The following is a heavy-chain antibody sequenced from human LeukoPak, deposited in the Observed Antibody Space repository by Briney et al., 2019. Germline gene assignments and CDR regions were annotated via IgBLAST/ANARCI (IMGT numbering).Heavy chain of an antibody. J-gene: IGHJ3*02. CDR1: GYTFTGYY. D-gene: IGHD3-22*01. CDR3: ARSLAYYDSSGYYYAFDI. CDR2: INPNSGGT. V-gene: IGHV1-2*02. Sequence: ASVKVSCKASGYTFTGYYMHWVRQAPGQGLEWTGWINPNSGGTNYAQKFQGRVTMTRDTSISTAYMELSRLRSDDTAVYYCARSLAYYDSSGYYYAFDIWGQGTMVTVSS.